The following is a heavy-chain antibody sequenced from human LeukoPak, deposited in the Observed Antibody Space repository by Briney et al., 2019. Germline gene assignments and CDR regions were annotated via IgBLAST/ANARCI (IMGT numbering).Heavy chain of an antibody. Sequence: GASVKVSCKASGYTYTSYGINWVRQAPGQGLEWMGWISAYNGNTNYAQKFQGRVTMTTDTSTSTAYMEVRSLRSDDTAVYYCARVGKEYSIHKSLNYHYYMDVWGKGTTVTVSS. CDR3: ARVGKEYSIHKSLNYHYYMDV. CDR1: GYTYTSYG. J-gene: IGHJ6*03. CDR2: ISAYNGNT. D-gene: IGHD4-11*01. V-gene: IGHV1-18*01.